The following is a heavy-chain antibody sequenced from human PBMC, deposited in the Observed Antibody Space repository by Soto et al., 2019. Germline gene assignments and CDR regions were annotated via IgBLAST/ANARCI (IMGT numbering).Heavy chain of an antibody. CDR2: ISAYNGNT. CDR3: ARDRGPANYDFWSGYLENYYYYYMDV. Sequence: ASVKVSCKAPGYTFTSYGISWVRQAPGQGLEWMGWISAYNGNTNYAQKLQGRVTMTTDTSTSTAYMELRSLRSDDTAVYDCARDRGPANYDFWSGYLENYYYYYMDVWGKGTTVTVSS. J-gene: IGHJ6*03. V-gene: IGHV1-18*01. D-gene: IGHD3-3*01. CDR1: GYTFTSYG.